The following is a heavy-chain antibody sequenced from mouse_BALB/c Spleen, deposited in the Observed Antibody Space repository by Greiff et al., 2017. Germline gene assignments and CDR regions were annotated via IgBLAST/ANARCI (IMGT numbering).Heavy chain of an antibody. CDR2: INPSNGGT. D-gene: IGHD2-10*01. CDR1: GYTFTSYY. J-gene: IGHJ4*01. V-gene: IGHV1S16*01. Sequence: QVQLQQSGAELVKPGASVKLSCKASGYTFTSYYMYWVKQRPGQGLEWIGEINPSNGGTNFNEKFKSKATLTVDKSSSTAYMQLSSLTSEDSAVYYGTTYYGNAMDYWGQGTSVTVSA. CDR3: TTYYGNAMDY.